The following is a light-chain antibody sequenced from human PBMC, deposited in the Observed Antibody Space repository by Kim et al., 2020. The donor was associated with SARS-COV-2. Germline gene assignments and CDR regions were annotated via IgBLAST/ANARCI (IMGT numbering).Light chain of an antibody. Sequence: EIVMTQSPATLSVSPGERATLSFRASQSVSSNLAWYRQKPGQAPRLLIYGAYPRATGIPARFSGSGSGTAFTLTINSLQSEDVAVDYCQQYNNWWTFGQGTKVDIK. J-gene: IGKJ1*01. CDR3: QQYNNWWT. CDR1: QSVSSN. CDR2: GAY. V-gene: IGKV3-15*01.